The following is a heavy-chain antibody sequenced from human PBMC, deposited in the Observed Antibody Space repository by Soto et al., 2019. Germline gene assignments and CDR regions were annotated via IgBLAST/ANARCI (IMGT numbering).Heavy chain of an antibody. V-gene: IGHV1-18*01. Sequence: QVQLVQSGAEVKKPGASVKVSCKASGYTFTNFGISWVRQAPGQGLEWMGWISAYNGNTNYAQNFQGRVTMTTDTTTSPAYMALRSLRSDDTAVYSCARVATPLPYWRQGTLVTVSS. CDR1: GYTFTNFG. D-gene: IGHD2-15*01. CDR2: ISAYNGNT. CDR3: ARVATPLPY. J-gene: IGHJ4*02.